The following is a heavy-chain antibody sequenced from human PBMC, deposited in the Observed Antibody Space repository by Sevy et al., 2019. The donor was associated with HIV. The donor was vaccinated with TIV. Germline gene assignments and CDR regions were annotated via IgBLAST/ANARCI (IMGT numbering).Heavy chain of an antibody. CDR1: GVSITSGDQY. Sequence: TLSLTCTVSGVSITSGDQYWSWIRQPPGKGLEWIGYIYYSGSTYYNPSLKSRVTMSVDTSKNQFSLKLSSVTAADTAVYYCASPTNYGMDVWGQGTTVTVSS. V-gene: IGHV4-30-4*01. CDR3: ASPTNYGMDV. J-gene: IGHJ6*02. CDR2: IYYSGST.